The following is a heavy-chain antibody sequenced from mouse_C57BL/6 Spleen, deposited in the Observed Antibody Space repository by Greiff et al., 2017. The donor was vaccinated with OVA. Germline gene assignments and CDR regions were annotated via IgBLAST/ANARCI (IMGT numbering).Heavy chain of an antibody. J-gene: IGHJ1*03. CDR3: ARRTGNRDVGWYFDV. Sequence: QVQLKQSGPELVKPGASVKISCKASGYSFTSYYIHWVKQRPGQGLEWIGWIYPGSGNPKYNEKFKGKATLTADTSSSTAYMQLSSLTSEDSAVYYCARRTGNRDVGWYFDVWGTGTTVTVSS. D-gene: IGHD2-14*01. CDR1: GYSFTSYY. CDR2: IYPGSGNP. V-gene: IGHV1-66*01.